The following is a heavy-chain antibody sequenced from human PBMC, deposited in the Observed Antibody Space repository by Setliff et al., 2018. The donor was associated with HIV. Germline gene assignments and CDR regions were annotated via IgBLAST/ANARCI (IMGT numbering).Heavy chain of an antibody. CDR2: INPNSGGT. CDR1: GYTFTDYY. Sequence: ASVKVSCKASGYTFTDYYMHWVRQAPGQGLEWMGRINPNSGGTNYAQKFQGRVTMTRDTSISTVYLELSRLRSDDTAVYCCARVPHGDFLWFDPWGQGTLVTVSS. J-gene: IGHJ5*02. V-gene: IGHV1-2*06. D-gene: IGHD4-17*01. CDR3: ARVPHGDFLWFDP.